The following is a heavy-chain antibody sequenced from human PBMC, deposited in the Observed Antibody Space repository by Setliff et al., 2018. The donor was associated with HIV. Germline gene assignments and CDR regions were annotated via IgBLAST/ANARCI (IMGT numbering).Heavy chain of an antibody. J-gene: IGHJ5*02. CDR1: GGPLNSRNW. CDR2: VFHSGSA. Sequence: SETLSLTCAVSGGPLNSRNWWSWVRQPPGKGLEWIGEVFHSGSANSNASLRSRVMISVDTSKNPFSLKLSAVTAADTAVYYCARDHVFGSRTGFDPWGPGILVTVSS. CDR3: ARDHVFGSRTGFDP. D-gene: IGHD3-10*01. V-gene: IGHV4-4*02.